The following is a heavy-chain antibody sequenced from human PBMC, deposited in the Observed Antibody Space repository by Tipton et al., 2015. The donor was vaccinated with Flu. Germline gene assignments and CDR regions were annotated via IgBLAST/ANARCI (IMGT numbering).Heavy chain of an antibody. CDR2: VSYSGTA. D-gene: IGHD3-16*01. J-gene: IGHJ4*02. CDR3: ASRGTEDSFPVDH. Sequence: TLSLTCSVSGGSISRSDYYWGWIRQPPGKGLEWIGTVSYSGTAYYNPSLQSRLTISLDTSKNHFSLKLKSATATDTAVYYCASRGTEDSFPVDHWGQGTLVTASS. V-gene: IGHV4-39*07. CDR1: GGSISRSDYY.